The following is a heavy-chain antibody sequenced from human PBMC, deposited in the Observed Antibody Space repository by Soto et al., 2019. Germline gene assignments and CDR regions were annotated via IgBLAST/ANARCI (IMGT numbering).Heavy chain of an antibody. CDR3: ATDESTMPTYYYYGMDV. Sequence: QVQLVQSGAEVKKPGSSVKVSCKASGGTFSSYAISWVRQAPGQGLEWMGGIIPIFGTANYAQKFQGRLTITADESTSTAYMELSSLTSEDTAVYYCATDESTMPTYYYYGMDVWGQGTTVTVSS. CDR2: IIPIFGTA. V-gene: IGHV1-69*01. CDR1: GGTFSSYA. J-gene: IGHJ6*02. D-gene: IGHD2-2*01.